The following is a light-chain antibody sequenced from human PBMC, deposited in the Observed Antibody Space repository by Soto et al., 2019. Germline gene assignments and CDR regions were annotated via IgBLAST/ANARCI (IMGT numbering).Light chain of an antibody. V-gene: IGKV3-11*01. CDR1: QSVSNS. Sequence: EIVLTQSPATLSLSPGERATLSCRASQSVSNSLVWFQQKPGQAPRLLIYDASNRATDIPARFSGSGSGTDFTLTISSLEPEDPAVYYCQQRRNWPRTFGQGTKLEIK. CDR3: QQRRNWPRT. CDR2: DAS. J-gene: IGKJ2*01.